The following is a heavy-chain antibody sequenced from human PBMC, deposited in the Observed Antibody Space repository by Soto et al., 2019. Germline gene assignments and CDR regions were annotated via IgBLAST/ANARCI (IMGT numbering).Heavy chain of an antibody. J-gene: IGHJ4*02. CDR3: ARRGMVRGVRY. Sequence: QVQLQQWGAGLLKPSETLSLTCAVYGGSFSGYYWSWIRQPPGKGLEWIGEINHSGSTNYNPSLTSRVTISVDPSKNQFSLKLSSVTAADTAVYYCARRGMVRGVRYWGQGTLVTVSS. V-gene: IGHV4-34*01. CDR1: GGSFSGYY. CDR2: INHSGST. D-gene: IGHD3-10*01.